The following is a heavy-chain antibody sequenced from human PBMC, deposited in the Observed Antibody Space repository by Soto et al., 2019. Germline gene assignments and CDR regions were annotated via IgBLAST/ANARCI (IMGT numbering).Heavy chain of an antibody. CDR3: ARDLGVYYDILTGYYHPPLLGY. D-gene: IGHD3-9*01. CDR2: IYYSGST. CDR1: GGSISSGDYY. J-gene: IGHJ4*02. Sequence: PSETLSLTCTVSGGSISSGDYYWSWIRQPPGKGLEWIGYIYYSGSTYYNPSLKSRVTISVDTSKNQFSLKLSSVTAADTAVYYCARDLGVYYDILTGYYHPPLLGYWGQGTLVTVSS. V-gene: IGHV4-30-4*01.